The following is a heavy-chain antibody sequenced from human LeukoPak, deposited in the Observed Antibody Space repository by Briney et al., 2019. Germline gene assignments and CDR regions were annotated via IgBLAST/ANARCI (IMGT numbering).Heavy chain of an antibody. CDR2: ISSASGSI. J-gene: IGHJ4*02. CDR3: ARLSAYCSSTSCYYDY. V-gene: IGHV3-48*04. Sequence: GGSLRLSCAASGFTFSSYSMNWVRQAPGKGLEWVSYISSASGSIYYADSVKGRFTISRDNAKNSLFLQMNSLRAEDTAVYYCARLSAYCSSTSCYYDYWGQGTLVTVSS. CDR1: GFTFSSYS. D-gene: IGHD2-2*01.